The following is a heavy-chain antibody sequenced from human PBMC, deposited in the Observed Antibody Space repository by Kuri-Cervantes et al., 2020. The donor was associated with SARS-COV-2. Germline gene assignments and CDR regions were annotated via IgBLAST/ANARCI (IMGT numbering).Heavy chain of an antibody. CDR2: IYYSGST. V-gene: IGHV4-39*01. J-gene: IGHJ4*02. D-gene: IGHD3-16*02. Sequence: GSLRLSCTVSGGSISSSSYYWGWIRQPPGKGLEWIGSIYYSGSTYYDLSLKSRVTISVDTSKNQFSLKLSSVTAADTAVYYCARRAPGAYDYVWGSYRPTTYDYWGQGTLVTVSS. CDR1: GGSISSSSYY. CDR3: ARRAPGAYDYVWGSYRPTTYDY.